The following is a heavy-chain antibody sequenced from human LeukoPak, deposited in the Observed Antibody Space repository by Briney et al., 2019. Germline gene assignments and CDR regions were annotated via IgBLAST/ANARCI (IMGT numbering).Heavy chain of an antibody. J-gene: IGHJ4*02. D-gene: IGHD1-1*01. CDR1: GFTFNRYW. Sequence: PTGGSLRLSCAASGFTFNRYWMSWVRQAPGKELQWVANIKQDGSAKYYVDSVKGRFTISRDNAKNSLYLQMNSLRAEDTAVYYCARVPRSNWNEYWGQGTLVTVSS. CDR2: IKQDGSAK. CDR3: ARVPRSNWNEY. V-gene: IGHV3-7*01.